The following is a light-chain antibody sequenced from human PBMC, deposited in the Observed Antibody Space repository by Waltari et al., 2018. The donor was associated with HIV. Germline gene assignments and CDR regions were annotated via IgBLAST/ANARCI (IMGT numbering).Light chain of an antibody. J-gene: IGKJ5*01. CDR2: HAS. CDR3: QQYNNWPPTT. Sequence: EIVMTQSPATLSVSPGETVTLSCRASQSINSNLAWYQQKPGQAPRLLVYHASIRAPGIPATFSGSGSGTEFTLTISSLQSADCAIYYCQQYNNWPPTTFGQGTRLEIK. V-gene: IGKV3-15*01. CDR1: QSINSN.